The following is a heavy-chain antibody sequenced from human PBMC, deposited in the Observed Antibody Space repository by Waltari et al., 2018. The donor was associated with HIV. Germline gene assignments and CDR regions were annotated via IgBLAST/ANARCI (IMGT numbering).Heavy chain of an antibody. V-gene: IGHV4-38-2*01. D-gene: IGHD3-10*01. Sequence: QVQLQESGPGLVKPSETLSLTCAVSGYSISSGFYWAWIRQPPGVVLVSIGNVYPIGATTYNPYLESRVSISLDTSANKFSLKLTSVTAADTAVYYCARYGSGTSFEYWGQGARVTVSS. J-gene: IGHJ4*02. CDR3: ARYGSGTSFEY. CDR2: VYPIGAT. CDR1: GYSISSGFY.